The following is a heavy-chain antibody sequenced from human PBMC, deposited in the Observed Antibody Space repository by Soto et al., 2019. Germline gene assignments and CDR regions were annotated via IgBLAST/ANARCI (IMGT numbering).Heavy chain of an antibody. CDR2: FVPVFRTA. CDR1: GGTFSTYA. V-gene: IGHV1-69*01. CDR3: ANVYGDRNYHYYYMDV. Sequence: QVQLVQSGAEVKKPGSSVKVSCKASGGTFSTYAISWVRQAPGQGLEWMGGFVPVFRTAKYAQNFQGRVTITAEASTSTTYVELYRLRSEATAVYYCANVYGDRNYHYYYMDVWGQGTTVTVSS. D-gene: IGHD4-17*01. J-gene: IGHJ6*02.